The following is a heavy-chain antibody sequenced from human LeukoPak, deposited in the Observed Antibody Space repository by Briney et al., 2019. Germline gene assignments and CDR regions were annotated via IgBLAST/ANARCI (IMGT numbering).Heavy chain of an antibody. CDR1: GFTFRTYW. J-gene: IGHJ4*02. CDR2: INTDGRTT. D-gene: IGHD6-6*01. Sequence: GGSLRLSCAASGFTFRTYWMHWVRQAPGKGLVWVSRINTDGRTTYYADSVKGRFTISRDNSKNMLYLQMNSLRAEDTAVYYCAKWKYSNSGIDDYWGQGTLVTVSS. V-gene: IGHV3-74*01. CDR3: AKWKYSNSGIDDY.